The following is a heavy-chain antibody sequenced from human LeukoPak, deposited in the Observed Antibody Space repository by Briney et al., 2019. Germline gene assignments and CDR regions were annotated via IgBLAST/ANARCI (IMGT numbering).Heavy chain of an antibody. Sequence: SETLSLTRVVSGASVSSSHWNWIRQLPGKGLEWIGYLSYTGKTDYNPSLTSRVTISLDTSKNQVSLKLRSVTAADTAVYYCSEGYFEPFDHWGQGTLVTVSS. J-gene: IGHJ4*02. D-gene: IGHD2/OR15-2a*01. CDR2: LSYTGKT. CDR1: GASVSSSH. V-gene: IGHV4-59*02. CDR3: SEGYFEPFDH.